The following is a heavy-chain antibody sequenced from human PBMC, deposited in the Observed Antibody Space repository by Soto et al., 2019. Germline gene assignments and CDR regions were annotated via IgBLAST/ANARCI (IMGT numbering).Heavy chain of an antibody. J-gene: IGHJ5*01. CDR1: GGSIDSYY. CDR2: IYYSGST. V-gene: IGHV4-59*01. D-gene: IGHD3-10*01. CDR3: ARGVGSFDL. Sequence: SSETLSLTCTVSGGSIDSYYWSWIRQPPGKGLEWLGYIYYSGSTNYNPSLKSRGTISLDTSEKKFSLNLRSVTAADTAVYYCARGVGSFDLWGQGTLVTVS.